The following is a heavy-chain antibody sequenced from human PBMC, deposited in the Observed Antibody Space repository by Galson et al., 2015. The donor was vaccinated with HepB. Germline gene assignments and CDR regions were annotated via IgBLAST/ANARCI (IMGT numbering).Heavy chain of an antibody. Sequence: SLRLSCAASGLRFNTTWMSWVRQTPGKGLEWVGRIKSKTDGGTTEYAAPVKGRFTISREDSKNTLYLQMNSLKTDDTAVYYCTTDVYFSSYWSWFDPWGQGTLVTVSS. D-gene: IGHD2-2*01. J-gene: IGHJ5*02. CDR2: IKSKTDGGTT. CDR1: GLRFNTTW. V-gene: IGHV3-15*01. CDR3: TTDVYFSSYWSWFDP.